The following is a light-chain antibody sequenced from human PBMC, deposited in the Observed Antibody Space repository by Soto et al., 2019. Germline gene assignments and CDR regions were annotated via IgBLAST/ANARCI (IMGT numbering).Light chain of an antibody. J-gene: IGLJ2*01. CDR2: DVN. V-gene: IGLV2-14*03. CDR3: TSWTTSTTMI. CDR1: SSDIGAYNY. Sequence: QSVLTQPPSVYGSPGQSITISCTGTSSDIGAYNYVSWYQQHPGKAPKLMIYDVNIRPSGVSNRVSGSKSGNTASLTISGLQAEDEADYYCTSWTTSTTMIFGGGTKLAVL.